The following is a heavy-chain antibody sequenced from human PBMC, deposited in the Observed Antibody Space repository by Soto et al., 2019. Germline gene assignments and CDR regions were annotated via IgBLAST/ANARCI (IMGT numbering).Heavy chain of an antibody. V-gene: IGHV3-74*02. CDR3: ASDLSGRADV. CDR1: GFTFSSYW. Sequence: EVQLVESGGGLVRPGGSLRLSCAASGFTFSSYWMHWVRQAPGKWLVWVSRMNEDGGTTDYADSVKGLFTISRDNANTTLYLQMNSLRVEDTAVYYWASDLSGRADVWGQGTTVTVAS. J-gene: IGHJ6*02. D-gene: IGHD3-10*01. CDR2: MNEDGGTT.